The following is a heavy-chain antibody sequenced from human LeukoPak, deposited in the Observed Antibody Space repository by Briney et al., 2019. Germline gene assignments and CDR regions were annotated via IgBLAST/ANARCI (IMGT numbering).Heavy chain of an antibody. CDR3: VPKYYYDSSGYYSRDWFDP. D-gene: IGHD3-22*01. J-gene: IGHJ5*02. CDR1: GFSLSTSGVG. Sequence: SGPTLVKPTQTLTLTCTFSGFSLSTSGVGVGWIRQPPGKALEWLALIYWDDDKRYSPSLKSRLTITKDTSKNQVVLTMTNMDPVDTATYYCVPKYYYDSSGYYSRDWFDPWGQGTLVTVSS. V-gene: IGHV2-5*02. CDR2: IYWDDDK.